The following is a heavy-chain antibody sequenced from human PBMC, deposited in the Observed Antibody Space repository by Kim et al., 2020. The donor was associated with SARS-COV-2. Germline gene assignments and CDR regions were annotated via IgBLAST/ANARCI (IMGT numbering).Heavy chain of an antibody. D-gene: IGHD3-22*01. CDR1: GGSISSSSYY. J-gene: IGHJ3*02. CDR2: IYYSGST. V-gene: IGHV4-39*01. CDR3: ARPSPDSSGYYGLVWVDAFDI. Sequence: SETLSLTCTVSGGSISSSSYYWGWIRQPPGKGLEWIGSIYYSGSTYYNPSLKSRVTISVDTSKNQFSLKLSSVTAADTAVYYCARPSPDSSGYYGLVWVDAFDIWGQGTMVTVSS.